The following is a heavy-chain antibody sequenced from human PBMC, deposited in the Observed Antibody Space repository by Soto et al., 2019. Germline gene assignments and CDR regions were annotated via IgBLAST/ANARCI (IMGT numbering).Heavy chain of an antibody. CDR1: RYTFTSYG. D-gene: IGHD5-18*01. J-gene: IGHJ4*02. CDR3: ARSPWIQLSIGYYFDY. Sequence: GASVKVSSTASRYTFTSYGISWVRQAPGQGLEWMGWISAYNGNTNYAQKLQGRVTMTTDTSTSTAYMELRSLRSDDTAVYYCARSPWIQLSIGYYFDYWGQGNLVTVSS. V-gene: IGHV1-18*01. CDR2: ISAYNGNT.